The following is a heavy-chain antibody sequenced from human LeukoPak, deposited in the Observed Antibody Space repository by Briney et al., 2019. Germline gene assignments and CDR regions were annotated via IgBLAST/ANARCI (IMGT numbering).Heavy chain of an antibody. Sequence: EASVKVSCKASGYTFSSYGISWVRQAPGQGLEWMGWISVYNGNTNYAQKLQGRVTMTTDTPTSTAYMELMSLRSDDTAVYYCARKARVNTSPFDYWGQGTLVNVSS. V-gene: IGHV1-18*01. CDR2: ISVYNGNT. J-gene: IGHJ4*02. D-gene: IGHD5-12*01. CDR3: ARKARVNTSPFDY. CDR1: GYTFSSYG.